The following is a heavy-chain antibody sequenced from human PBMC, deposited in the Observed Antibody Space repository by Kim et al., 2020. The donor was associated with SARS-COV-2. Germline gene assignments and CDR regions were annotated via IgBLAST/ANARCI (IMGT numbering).Heavy chain of an antibody. CDR2: ISGSGGST. CDR1: GFTFSSYA. V-gene: IGHV3-23*01. D-gene: IGHD2-2*01. CDR3: AKDRDIVVVPAAMGNWFDP. Sequence: GGSLRLSCAASGFTFSSYAMSWVRQAPGKGLEWVSAISGSGGSTYYADSVKGRFTISRDNSKNTLYLQMNSLRAEDTAVYYCAKDRDIVVVPAAMGNWFDPWGQGTLATVSS. J-gene: IGHJ5*02.